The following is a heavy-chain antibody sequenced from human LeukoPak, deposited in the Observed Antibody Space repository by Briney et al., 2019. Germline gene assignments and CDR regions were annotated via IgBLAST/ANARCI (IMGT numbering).Heavy chain of an antibody. CDR3: ARSTYCSGGSCSHNWFDP. V-gene: IGHV4-34*01. Sequence: SETLSLTCAVYGGSFRGYYWSWIRQPPGKGLEWIGEINHSGSTNYNPSLKSRVTISVDTSKNQFSLKLSSVTAADTAVYYCARSTYCSGGSCSHNWFDPWGQGTLVTVSS. CDR1: GGSFRGYY. CDR2: INHSGST. J-gene: IGHJ5*02. D-gene: IGHD2-15*01.